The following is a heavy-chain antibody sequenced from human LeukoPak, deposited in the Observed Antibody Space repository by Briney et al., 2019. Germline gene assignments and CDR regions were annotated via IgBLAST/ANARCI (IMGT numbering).Heavy chain of an antibody. J-gene: IGHJ4*02. V-gene: IGHV3-11*06. D-gene: IGHD3-10*01. CDR2: ISGSGSYT. CDR3: ASGVLWFGSYFDY. CDR1: GFTVSDYS. Sequence: GGSLRLSCAASGFTVSDYSMSWVRQAPGKGLEWVSAISGSGSYTDYADSVKGRFTISRDNAKNSLYLQMNSLRAEDTAVYYCASGVLWFGSYFDYWGQGTLVTVSS.